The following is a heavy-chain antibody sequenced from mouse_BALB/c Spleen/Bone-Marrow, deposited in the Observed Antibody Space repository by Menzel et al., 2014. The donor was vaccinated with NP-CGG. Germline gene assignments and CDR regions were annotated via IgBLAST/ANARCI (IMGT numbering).Heavy chain of an antibody. CDR2: IDPANGNT. CDR1: GFNIKDTY. CDR3: TRRGFDF. Sequence: VHVKQSGAELVKPGASVKLSCTASGFNIKDTYMHWVKQRPEQGLEWIGRIDPANGNTKYDPKFQGKATITADTSSNTAYLQLSSLTSEDTAVYYCTRRGFDFWGQGTTLTVSS. V-gene: IGHV14-3*02. J-gene: IGHJ2*01.